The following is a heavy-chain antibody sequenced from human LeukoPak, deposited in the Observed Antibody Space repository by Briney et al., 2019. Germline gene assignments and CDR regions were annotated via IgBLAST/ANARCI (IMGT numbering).Heavy chain of an antibody. J-gene: IGHJ4*02. CDR1: GGSFSGYY. CDR2: INHSGST. CDR3: ARGRYYYDSSGYYW. D-gene: IGHD3-22*01. Sequence: SETLSLTCVVYGGSFSGYYWSWIRQPPGKGLEWIGEINHSGSTNYNPSLKSRVTISVDTSKNQFSLKLSSVTAADTAVYYCARGRYYYDSSGYYWWGQGTLVTVSS. V-gene: IGHV4-34*01.